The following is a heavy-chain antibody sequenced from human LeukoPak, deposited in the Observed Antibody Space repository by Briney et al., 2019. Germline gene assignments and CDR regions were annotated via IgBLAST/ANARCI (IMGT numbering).Heavy chain of an antibody. CDR2: VSYSGSA. CDR3: ARSSAVAGLT. CDR1: GGSIGSSYY. D-gene: IGHD6-19*01. Sequence: SETLSLTCTVSGGSIGSSYYWAWIRQPPGKGLEWIGSVSYSGSAYYNPSRKSRATISVDTSKNQFSLNLSSVTAADTAVYYCARSSAVAGLTWGQGTLVTVSS. V-gene: IGHV4-39*01. J-gene: IGHJ5*02.